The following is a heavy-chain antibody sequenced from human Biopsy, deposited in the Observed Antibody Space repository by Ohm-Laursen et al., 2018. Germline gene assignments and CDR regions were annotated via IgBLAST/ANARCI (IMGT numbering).Heavy chain of an antibody. V-gene: IGHV4-4*07. D-gene: IGHD6-13*01. CDR2: IYSSGST. J-gene: IGHJ5*02. Sequence: TLSLTCTVSGGSISNYYWSWIRQPAEKGLEWIGRIYSSGSTNYNPSLKSRVTMSVDTSKNQFSLILSSMTAADTAVYYCAREPRIAAVAYFDPWGQGTLVTVSS. CDR1: GGSISNYY. CDR3: AREPRIAAVAYFDP.